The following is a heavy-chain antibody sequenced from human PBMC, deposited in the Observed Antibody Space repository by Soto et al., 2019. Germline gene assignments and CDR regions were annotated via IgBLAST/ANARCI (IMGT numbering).Heavy chain of an antibody. CDR3: VAGLDRAKSAY. D-gene: IGHD3-9*01. CDR2: GLRPDYT. J-gene: IGHJ4*01. V-gene: IGHV4-59*01. CDR1: GECLYRWS. Sequence: LETRSLACSVWGECLYRWSWYYTRQPPGKGLEWIAYGLRPDYTGYNPSLRNRVTISSDTSKNQFSLRLISVTAADTAVYYCVAGLDRAKSAYWGQGTLVTVSS.